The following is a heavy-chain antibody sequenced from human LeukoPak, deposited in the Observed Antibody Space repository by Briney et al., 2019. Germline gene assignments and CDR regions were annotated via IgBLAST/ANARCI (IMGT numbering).Heavy chain of an antibody. CDR2: INPNSGGT. V-gene: IGHV1-2*04. Sequence: ASVKVSCKASGYTFTGYYMHWVRQAPGQGLEWMGWINPNSGGTNYAQKFQGWVTMTRDTSISTAYMELSRLRSDDTAMYYCARATEDIVVVPAARRVWFDPWGQGTLVTVSS. CDR1: GYTFTGYY. D-gene: IGHD2-2*01. J-gene: IGHJ5*02. CDR3: ARATEDIVVVPAARRVWFDP.